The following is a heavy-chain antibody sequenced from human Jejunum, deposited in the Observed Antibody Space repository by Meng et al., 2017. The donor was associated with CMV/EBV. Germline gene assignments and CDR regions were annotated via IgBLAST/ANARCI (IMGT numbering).Heavy chain of an antibody. D-gene: IGHD2-15*01. CDR3: ASGVGYGRDAFDI. J-gene: IGHJ3*02. CDR2: ISAYNGNT. V-gene: IGHV1-18*04. CDR1: AYTFSNYY. Sequence: SAYTFSNYYISLVRQAPGQGLEWMGWISAYNGNTTYAQKLQGRVPMTTDTSTSTAYMALRSLRSDDTAVYYCASGVGYGRDAFDIWGQGTMVTVSS.